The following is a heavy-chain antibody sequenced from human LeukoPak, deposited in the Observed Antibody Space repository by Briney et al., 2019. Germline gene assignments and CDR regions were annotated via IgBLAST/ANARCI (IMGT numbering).Heavy chain of an antibody. Sequence: ASVKVSCKASGYTFTGYYMHWVRQAPGQRLEWMGWINAGNGNTKYSQKFQGRVTITRDTSASTAYMELSSLRSEDTAVYYCASLGLGYSYGFWAMDAFDIWGQGTMVTVSS. D-gene: IGHD5-18*01. CDR3: ASLGLGYSYGFWAMDAFDI. CDR1: GYTFTGYY. CDR2: INAGNGNT. V-gene: IGHV1-3*01. J-gene: IGHJ3*02.